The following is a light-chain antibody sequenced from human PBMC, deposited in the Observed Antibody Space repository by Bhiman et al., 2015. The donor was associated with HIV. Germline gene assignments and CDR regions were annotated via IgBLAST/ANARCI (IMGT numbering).Light chain of an antibody. CDR1: SSNIGAGFD. CDR2: GNN. V-gene: IGLV1-40*01. Sequence: QSVLTQPPSVSGAPGQRVTISCTGSSSNIGAGFDVHWYHHLPGTAPKLLIYGNNNRPSGVPDRFSGSKSGTSASLAITGLQVEDEADYYCQSYDSSLSGLWIFGGGTKLTVL. CDR3: QSYDSSLSGLWI. J-gene: IGLJ2*01.